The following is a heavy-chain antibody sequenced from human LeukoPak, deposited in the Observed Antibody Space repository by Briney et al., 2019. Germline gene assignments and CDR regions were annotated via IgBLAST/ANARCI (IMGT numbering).Heavy chain of an antibody. CDR2: IYYSGST. CDR1: GGSISSHY. V-gene: IGHV4-59*08. D-gene: IGHD5-12*01. J-gene: IGHJ4*02. Sequence: SETLSLTCTVSGGSISSHYWSWIRQPPGKGLEWIGYIYYSGSTNYNPSLKSRVTISLDTSKNQFSLNLSSVTAADTAVYYCARMGGYTGYATHWGQGTLVTVSS. CDR3: ARMGGYTGYATH.